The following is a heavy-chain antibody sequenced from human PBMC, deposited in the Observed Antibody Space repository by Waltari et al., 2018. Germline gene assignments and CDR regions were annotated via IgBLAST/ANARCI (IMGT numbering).Heavy chain of an antibody. D-gene: IGHD2-8*01. CDR2: VIPLFGTT. Sequence: QLVQSGAEVKKPGSSVKVSCKASGGPFNNYAISWVRQAPGQGLEWVGGVIPLFGTTTSAQRFQGRVTISADRLTNTAYMELSSLTSEDTAIYYCARDRYFGSNGRFFESEFWGQGTLVTVSS. J-gene: IGHJ1*01. CDR3: ARDRYFGSNGRFFESEF. V-gene: IGHV1-69*14. CDR1: GGPFNNYA.